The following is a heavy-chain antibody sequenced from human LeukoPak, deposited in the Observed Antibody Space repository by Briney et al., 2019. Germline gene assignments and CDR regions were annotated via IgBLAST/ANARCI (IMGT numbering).Heavy chain of an antibody. D-gene: IGHD6-6*01. CDR1: GFTVSSDY. CDR2: IYSGGST. Sequence: GGSLRLSCAASGFTVSSDYMSWVRQAPGKGLEWVSVIYSGGSTYYADSVKGRFTISRDNSKNTLYLQMNSLRAEDTAVYYCARDRSSDAFDIWGQGTMVTVSS. CDR3: ARDRSSDAFDI. V-gene: IGHV3-53*01. J-gene: IGHJ3*02.